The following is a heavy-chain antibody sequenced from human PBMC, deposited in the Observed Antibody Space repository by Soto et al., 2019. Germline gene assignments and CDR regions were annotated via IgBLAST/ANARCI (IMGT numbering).Heavy chain of an antibody. J-gene: IGHJ4*02. Sequence: EVQLVESGGGLVQPGGSLRLSCAASGFTFSIYWMSWVRQAPGKGLEWVANIKQDGSEKYYVDSVKGRFTISRDNAENSLYLQMNSLRAEDTAVYYCEREGYDILTGYSDFDYWGQGTLVTVSS. D-gene: IGHD3-9*01. CDR2: IKQDGSEK. CDR1: GFTFSIYW. V-gene: IGHV3-7*01. CDR3: EREGYDILTGYSDFDY.